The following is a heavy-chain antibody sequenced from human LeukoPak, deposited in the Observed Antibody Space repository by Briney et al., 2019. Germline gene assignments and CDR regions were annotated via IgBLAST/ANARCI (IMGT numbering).Heavy chain of an antibody. D-gene: IGHD6-19*01. Sequence: GGSLRLSCAASGFTFSSYWMNWVRQAPGKGPEWMANIKQDGSEKYYVDSVKGRFTISRDNAKNSLSLQMNSLRAEDTAVYYCARGLAVAANWFDHWGQGALVTVSS. CDR1: GFTFSSYW. CDR2: IKQDGSEK. J-gene: IGHJ5*02. CDR3: ARGLAVAANWFDH. V-gene: IGHV3-7*01.